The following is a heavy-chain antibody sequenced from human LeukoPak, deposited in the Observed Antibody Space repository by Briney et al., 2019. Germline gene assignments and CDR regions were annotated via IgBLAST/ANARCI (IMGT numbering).Heavy chain of an antibody. J-gene: IGHJ5*02. V-gene: IGHV4-4*07. CDR2: IYTSGST. CDR3: ARGPSAGDYVSDTWFDP. D-gene: IGHD4-17*01. Sequence: PSETLSLTCTVSGGSISSYYWSWIRQPAGKGLEWIARIYTSGSTNYTPSLKSRVTMSVDTSKNKFSLKLSSVTAADTAVYYCARGPSAGDYVSDTWFDPWGQGTLVTVSS. CDR1: GGSISSYY.